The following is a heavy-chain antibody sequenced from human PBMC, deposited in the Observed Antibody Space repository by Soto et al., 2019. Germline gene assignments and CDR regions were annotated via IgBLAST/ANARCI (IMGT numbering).Heavy chain of an antibody. Sequence: GGSLRLSCAASGFTFSSYSMNWVRQAPGKGLEWVSYISSSSTIYYADSVKGRFTISRDNAKNSLYLQMNSLRDEDTAVYYCAREHDFWSGYPGVYYFDYWGQGTLVTVSS. CDR1: GFTFSSYS. J-gene: IGHJ4*02. CDR3: AREHDFWSGYPGVYYFDY. CDR2: ISSSSTI. D-gene: IGHD3-3*01. V-gene: IGHV3-48*02.